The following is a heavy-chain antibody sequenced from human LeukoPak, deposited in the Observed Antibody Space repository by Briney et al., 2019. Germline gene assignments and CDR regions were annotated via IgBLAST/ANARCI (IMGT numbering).Heavy chain of an antibody. V-gene: IGHV3-23*01. D-gene: IGHD3-3*01. Sequence: GGSLRLSCATSGFNFTRYAMSWVRQAPGKGLEWVAAISRRADSTYYADSVRGRLTISRDNAKSSLFLQMNSLRAEDTAVYYCAKASFYYDFWSGPFASWGQGSLVVVSS. CDR1: GFNFTRYA. CDR3: AKASFYYDFWSGPFAS. CDR2: ISRRADST. J-gene: IGHJ4*02.